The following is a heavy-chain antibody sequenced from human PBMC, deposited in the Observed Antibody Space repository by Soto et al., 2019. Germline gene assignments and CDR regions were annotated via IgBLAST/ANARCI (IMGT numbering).Heavy chain of an antibody. D-gene: IGHD2-2*01. Sequence: GVLRLSCTASGFTFGDYAMSWFRQAPGKGLEWVGFIRSKAYGGTTEYAASVKGRFTISRDDSKSIAYLQMNSLRPEDTAVYYCAKPYCIFTSCLDNWFDPWGQGTLVTVSS. CDR3: AKPYCIFTSCLDNWFDP. CDR2: IRSKAYGGTT. V-gene: IGHV3-49*03. J-gene: IGHJ5*02. CDR1: GFTFGDYA.